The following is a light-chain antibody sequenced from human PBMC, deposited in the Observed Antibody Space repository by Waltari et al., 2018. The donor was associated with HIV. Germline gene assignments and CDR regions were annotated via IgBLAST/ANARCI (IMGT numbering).Light chain of an antibody. V-gene: IGLV1-44*01. Sequence: QSVLPQPPSLSGTPAQRVPISCSVRSSYVGSTPLNWYQQHPGTAPKLLMYSNDERPSGVPDRFSGSKSGTSASLAIRGLRSEDEADYYCAAWDDSLNGLVFGTGTKVTVL. CDR1: SSYVGSTP. J-gene: IGLJ1*01. CDR3: AAWDDSLNGLV. CDR2: SND.